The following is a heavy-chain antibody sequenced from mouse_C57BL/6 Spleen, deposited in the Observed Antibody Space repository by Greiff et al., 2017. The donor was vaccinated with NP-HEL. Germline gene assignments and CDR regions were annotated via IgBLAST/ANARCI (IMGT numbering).Heavy chain of an antibody. CDR2: ISYDGSN. Sequence: EVQLQESGPGLVKPSQSLSLTCSVTGYSITSGYYWNWIRQFPGNKLEWMGYISYDGSNNYNPSLKNRISITRDTSKNQFFLKLNSVTTEDTATYYCARSYDYDDYYAMDYWGQGTSVTVSS. D-gene: IGHD2-4*01. CDR3: ARSYDYDDYYAMDY. CDR1: GYSITSGYY. J-gene: IGHJ4*01. V-gene: IGHV3-6*01.